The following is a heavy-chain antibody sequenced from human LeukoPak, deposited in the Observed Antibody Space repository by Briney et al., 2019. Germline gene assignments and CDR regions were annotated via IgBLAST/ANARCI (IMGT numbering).Heavy chain of an antibody. CDR3: ARNPGIAARHGNYYYMDS. CDR2: INEDGSQK. D-gene: IGHD6-6*01. V-gene: IGHV3-7*01. Sequence: PGGSLRLSCAASGFTFSDYYMTWIRQAPGKGLEWVANINEDGSQKYFVDSVKGRFTISRDNAKNSLYLQMNSLRAEDTAVYYCARNPGIAARHGNYYYMDSWGKGTTVTVSS. CDR1: GFTFSDYY. J-gene: IGHJ6*03.